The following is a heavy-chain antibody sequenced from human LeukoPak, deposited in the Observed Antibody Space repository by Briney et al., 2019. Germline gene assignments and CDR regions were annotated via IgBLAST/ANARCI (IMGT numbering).Heavy chain of an antibody. CDR1: GFTFRNYA. CDR3: AKATMATTYFDC. V-gene: IGHV3-23*01. D-gene: IGHD5-24*01. J-gene: IGHJ4*02. CDR2: ISGGGDTI. Sequence: GGSLRLSCAASGFTFRNYAMSWVRQAPGKGLEWVAAISGGGDTIFYADSLKGRFTVSRDNSKNTLYLQMNSLRAEDTAVYYCAKATMATTYFDCWGQGNLVTVSS.